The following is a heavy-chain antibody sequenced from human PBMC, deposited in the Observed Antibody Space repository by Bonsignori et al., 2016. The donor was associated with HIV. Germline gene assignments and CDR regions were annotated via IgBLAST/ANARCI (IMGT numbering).Heavy chain of an antibody. CDR2: FDPEDGET. J-gene: IGHJ3*02. D-gene: IGHD3-22*01. Sequence: ASVKVSCKVSGYTLTELPMHWVRQAPGKGLEWMGGFDPEDGETIYAQKFQGRVTMTEDTSTDTAYMELSSLRSEDTAVYYCATDDDSSGYQRDAFDIWGQGTMVTVSS. V-gene: IGHV1-24*01. CDR3: ATDDDSSGYQRDAFDI. CDR1: GYTLTELP.